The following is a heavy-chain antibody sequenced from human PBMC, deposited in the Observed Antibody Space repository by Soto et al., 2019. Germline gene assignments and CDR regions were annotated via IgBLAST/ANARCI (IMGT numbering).Heavy chain of an antibody. CDR2: ISGSAGST. D-gene: IGHD2-15*01. Sequence: EVQLLESGGGLVQPGGSLRLSCAASGFTFASYSMTWVRQAPGEGLEWVSCISGSAGSTSYAESVKGRFTISRDRSINSLDLQMNRMRTEATAVYSCAKCRARGGTCYSAADYWGQRTVVTVSS. V-gene: IGHV3-23*01. J-gene: IGHJ4*02. CDR3: AKCRARGGTCYSAADY. CDR1: GFTFASYS.